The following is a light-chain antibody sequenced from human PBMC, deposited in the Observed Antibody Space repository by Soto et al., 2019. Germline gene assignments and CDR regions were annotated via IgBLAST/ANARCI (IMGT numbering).Light chain of an antibody. CDR1: QSVGSS. CDR2: AAS. V-gene: IGKV1-5*03. CDR3: QQYSSYPLT. J-gene: IGKJ4*01. Sequence: DILMTQSPSTLSASVLDRVTITCRASQSVGSSLAWYQQIPGKPPRVLIHAASTLQSGVPSRFSGSGSWTEFSLTISSLQPDDFATYYCQQYSSYPLTFGGGTKVDIK.